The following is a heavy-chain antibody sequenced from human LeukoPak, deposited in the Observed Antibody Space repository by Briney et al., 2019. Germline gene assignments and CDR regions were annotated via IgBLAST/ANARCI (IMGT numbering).Heavy chain of an antibody. J-gene: IGHJ5*02. D-gene: IGHD2-2*01. CDR3: ARSLPAAGYPWFDT. Sequence: SQTLSLTCAISGDSVSSNSAAWNWIRQSPSRGLEWLGRTYYRSKWFNDYAGSVKGRITFNPDTSKNQFSLQLDSVTPEDTAVYYCARSLPAAGYPWFDTWGQGTLVTVSS. CDR2: TYYRSKWFN. V-gene: IGHV6-1*01. CDR1: GDSVSSNSAA.